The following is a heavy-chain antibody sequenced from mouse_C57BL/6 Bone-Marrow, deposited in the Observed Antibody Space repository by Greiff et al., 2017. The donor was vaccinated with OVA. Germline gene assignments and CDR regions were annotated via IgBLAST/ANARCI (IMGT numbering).Heavy chain of an antibody. V-gene: IGHV1-64*01. Sequence: VQLQQPGAELVKPGDSVKLSCKASGYTFTSYWMNWVKQRPGQGLEWIGLIHPNSGSTNYNEKFKSKVTLTVDKSSSTAYMQLSSLTSADSAVYYCARETYCSNHAIDYWGQGTSVTVSS. CDR2: IHPNSGST. J-gene: IGHJ4*01. D-gene: IGHD2-5*01. CDR3: ARETYCSNHAIDY. CDR1: GYTFTSYW.